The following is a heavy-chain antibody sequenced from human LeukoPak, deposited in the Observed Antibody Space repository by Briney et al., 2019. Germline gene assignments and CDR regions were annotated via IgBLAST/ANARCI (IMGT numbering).Heavy chain of an antibody. D-gene: IGHD6-6*01. Sequence: GGSLRLSCAASGFTFSSNAMSWVRQAPGKGLEWVSGISGSGASTYYADSVKGRFTISRDNSKNTLYLQMDSLRDEDTAIYYCAEGGSSDYWGQGTLVTVSS. CDR1: GFTFSSNA. CDR3: AEGGSSDY. V-gene: IGHV3-23*01. J-gene: IGHJ4*02. CDR2: ISGSGAST.